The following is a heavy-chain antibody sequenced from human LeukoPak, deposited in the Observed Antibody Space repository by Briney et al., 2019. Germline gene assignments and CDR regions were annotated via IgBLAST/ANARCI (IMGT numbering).Heavy chain of an antibody. V-gene: IGHV1-2*02. J-gene: IGHJ3*02. CDR3: ARQPYFDAFDI. CDR2: INPNSGGT. Sequence: APVKVSCKASGYTFTGYYMHWVRQAPGQGLEWMGWINPNSGGTNYAQKFQGRVTMTRDTPISTAYMELSRLRSDDTAVYYCARQPYFDAFDIWGQGTMVTVSS. CDR1: GYTFTGYY. D-gene: IGHD2-21*01.